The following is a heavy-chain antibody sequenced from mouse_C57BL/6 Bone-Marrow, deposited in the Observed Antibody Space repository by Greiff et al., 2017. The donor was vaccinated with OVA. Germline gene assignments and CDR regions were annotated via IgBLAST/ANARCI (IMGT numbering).Heavy chain of an antibody. V-gene: IGHV5-17*01. CDR3: ARRDGSSSFDY. CDR1: GFTFSDYG. CDR2: ISSGSSTI. Sequence: EVKLVESGGGLVKPGGSLKLSCAASGFTFSDYGMHWVRQAPEKGLEWVAYISSGSSTIYYADTVKGRFTISRDNAKNTLFLQMTSLRSEDTAMYYCARRDGSSSFDYWGQGTTLTVSS. D-gene: IGHD1-1*01. J-gene: IGHJ2*01.